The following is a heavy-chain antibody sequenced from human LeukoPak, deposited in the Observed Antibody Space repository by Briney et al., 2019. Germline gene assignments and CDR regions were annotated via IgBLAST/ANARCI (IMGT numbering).Heavy chain of an antibody. CDR3: ARPVKRGYSYCYGY. D-gene: IGHD5-18*01. CDR1: GFTFSSYE. J-gene: IGHJ4*02. Sequence: GGSLRLSCAASGFTFSSYEMNWVRQAPGKGLEWVSYISSSGSTIYYADSVKGRFTISRDNAKNSLYLQMNSLRAEDTAVYYCARPVKRGYSYCYGYWGQGTLVTVSS. CDR2: ISSSGSTI. V-gene: IGHV3-48*03.